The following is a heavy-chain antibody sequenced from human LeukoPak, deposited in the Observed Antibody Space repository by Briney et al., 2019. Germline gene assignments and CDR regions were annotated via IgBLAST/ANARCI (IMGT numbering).Heavy chain of an antibody. V-gene: IGHV5-51*01. CDR3: ARQGYHYDSLGYYFYY. J-gene: IGHJ4*02. D-gene: IGHD3-22*01. CDR1: GYSFNTYW. CDR2: LYPGDLDT. Sequence: EQSLKISCKASGYSFNTYWIVWVRQMPGKGLEWMGVLYPGDLDTRHSPSFLGQVTISADKSISTAYLQWSSLKASHTAMYYCARQGYHYDSLGYYFYYWGQGALVSVST.